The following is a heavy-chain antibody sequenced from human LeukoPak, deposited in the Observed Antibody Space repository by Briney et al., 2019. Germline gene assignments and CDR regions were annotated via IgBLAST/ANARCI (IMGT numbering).Heavy chain of an antibody. V-gene: IGHV4-38-2*02. Sequence: SETLSLTCTVSGYSISSGSYWGWIRQPPGKGLEWIGTIYHSGSTNYNPSLKSRVTISVDTSKNQFSLKLSSVTAADTAVYYCARAPPYYYGSGSPKSYWFDPWGQGTLVTVSS. CDR3: ARAPPYYYGSGSPKSYWFDP. CDR1: GYSISSGSY. J-gene: IGHJ5*02. CDR2: IYHSGST. D-gene: IGHD3-10*01.